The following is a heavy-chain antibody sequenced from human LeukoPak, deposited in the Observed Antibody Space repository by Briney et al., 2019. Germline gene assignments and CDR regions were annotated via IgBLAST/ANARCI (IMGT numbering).Heavy chain of an antibody. V-gene: IGHV4-30-2*01. D-gene: IGHD3-22*01. CDR1: GGSISSGGYS. Sequence: SQTLSLTCDVSGGSISSGGYSWSWIRQPPGKGLEWIGYIYHSGSTYYNPSLKSRVTISVDRSKNQFSLKLSSVTAADTAVYYCARDDGYDSSGFDYWGQGTLVTVSS. J-gene: IGHJ4*02. CDR3: ARDDGYDSSGFDY. CDR2: IYHSGST.